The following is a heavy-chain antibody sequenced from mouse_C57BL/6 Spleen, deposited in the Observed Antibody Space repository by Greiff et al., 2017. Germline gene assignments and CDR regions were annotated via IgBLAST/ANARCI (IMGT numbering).Heavy chain of an antibody. V-gene: IGHV8-8*01. CDR2: IWWDDDK. Sequence: QVTLKESGPGILQPSQTLSLTCSFSGFSLSTFGMGVGWIRQPSGKGLEWLAHIWWDDDKYYNPALKSRLTISKDTSKNQVFLKIANVDTADTATYYCARIEDSSGYVLYAMDYWGQGTSVTVSS. J-gene: IGHJ4*01. D-gene: IGHD3-2*02. CDR1: GFSLSTFGMG. CDR3: ARIEDSSGYVLYAMDY.